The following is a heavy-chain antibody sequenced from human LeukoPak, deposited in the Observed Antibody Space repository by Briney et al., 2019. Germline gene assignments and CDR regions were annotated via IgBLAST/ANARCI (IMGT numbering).Heavy chain of an antibody. D-gene: IGHD2-2*01. CDR1: GGSISSSSYY. Sequence: SETLSLTCTVSGGSISSSSYYWGWIRRPPGKGLEWIGSIYYSGSTYYNPSLKSRVTISVDTSKNQFSLKLSSVTAADTAVYYCASQDIVVVPAALRSYYYYNMDVWGKGTTVTVSS. J-gene: IGHJ6*03. CDR3: ASQDIVVVPAALRSYYYYNMDV. CDR2: IYYSGST. V-gene: IGHV4-39*07.